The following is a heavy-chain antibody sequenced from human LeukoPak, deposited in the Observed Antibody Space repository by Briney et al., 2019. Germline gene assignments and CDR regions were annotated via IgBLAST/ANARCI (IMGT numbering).Heavy chain of an antibody. J-gene: IGHJ3*02. D-gene: IGHD3-22*01. CDR1: GGSISSGSYY. V-gene: IGHV4-61*09. Sequence: SETLSLTCTVSGGSISSGSYYWSWIRQPAGKGLEWIGHIYTSGSTNYNPSLKSRVTISVDTSKNQFSLKLSSVTAADTAVYYCARLLSSGYYEGAFDIWGQGIMVTVSS. CDR3: ARLLSSGYYEGAFDI. CDR2: IYTSGST.